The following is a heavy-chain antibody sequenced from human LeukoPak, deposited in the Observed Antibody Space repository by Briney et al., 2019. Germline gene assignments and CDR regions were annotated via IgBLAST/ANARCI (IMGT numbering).Heavy chain of an antibody. J-gene: IGHJ5*02. CDR1: GYTFPRYG. V-gene: IGHV1-18*01. Sequence: GASVNVCFMPAGYTFPRYGICRVRQTPGQGLEWMGWISAYNGNTNYAQKLQGRVTMTTHTTTSTAYMDLSSLRSDDTAVYYCARDPNPSTVLTPKNRFDHWGQETLVTVSS. CDR2: ISAYNGNT. D-gene: IGHD4-17*01. CDR3: ARDPNPSTVLTPKNRFDH.